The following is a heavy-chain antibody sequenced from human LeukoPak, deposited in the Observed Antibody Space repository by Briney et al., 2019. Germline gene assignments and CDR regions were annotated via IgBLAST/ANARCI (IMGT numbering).Heavy chain of an antibody. CDR3: ARGFGQQLVLGY. CDR1: GGSISSYY. J-gene: IGHJ4*02. D-gene: IGHD6-13*01. Sequence: PSETLSLTCTVSGGSISSYYWSWIRQPPGKGLEWIGYIYYSGSTNYNPSLKSRVTISVDTSKNQFSLKLSSVTAADTAVYYCARGFGQQLVLGYWGQGTLVTVSS. CDR2: IYYSGST. V-gene: IGHV4-59*12.